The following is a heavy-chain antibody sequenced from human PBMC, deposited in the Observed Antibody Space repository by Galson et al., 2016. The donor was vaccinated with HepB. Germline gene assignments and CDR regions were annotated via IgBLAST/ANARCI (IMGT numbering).Heavy chain of an antibody. CDR3: ARQGPQYWYFDL. CDR2: INPSGSP. Sequence: ETLSLTCAVYRGSFSGYYWTWIRQPPGKGLEWIGEINPSGSPNYNPSLKSRVAISVDTSKKQLSLKLSSVTAADTAVYYCARQGPQYWYFDLWGRGTLVTVSS. V-gene: IGHV4-34*01. J-gene: IGHJ2*01. CDR1: RGSFSGYY.